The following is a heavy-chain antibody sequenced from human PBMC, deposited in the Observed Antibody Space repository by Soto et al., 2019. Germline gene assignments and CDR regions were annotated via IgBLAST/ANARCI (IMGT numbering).Heavy chain of an antibody. D-gene: IGHD6-19*01. V-gene: IGHV3-33*01. CDR2: IWYDGSNK. Sequence: QVQLVESGGGVVQPGRSLRLSCAASGFTFSSYGMHWVRQAPGKGLEWVAVIWYDGSNKYYADSVKGRFTILRDNSKNTVYLQMNSLRAEDTAVYYCARDEGIAVAGTGILDVWGKGTTVTVSS. CDR3: ARDEGIAVAGTGILDV. CDR1: GFTFSSYG. J-gene: IGHJ6*04.